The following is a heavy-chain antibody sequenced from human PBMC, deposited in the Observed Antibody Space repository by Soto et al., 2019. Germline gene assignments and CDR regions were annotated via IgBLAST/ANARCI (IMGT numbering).Heavy chain of an antibody. CDR2: ISYDGINK. CDR1: GFTFSSSG. D-gene: IGHD2-15*01. J-gene: IGHJ4*02. Sequence: QVQLVESGGGVVQPGTSLRVSCAASGFTFSSSGMHWVRQAPGKGLEWVTVISYDGINKYYADSVKGRFTISRDNSKNTLYLQMNSLRAEDTAVYYCAKDSDSGGFEYWGQGTLVTVSS. V-gene: IGHV3-30*18. CDR3: AKDSDSGGFEY.